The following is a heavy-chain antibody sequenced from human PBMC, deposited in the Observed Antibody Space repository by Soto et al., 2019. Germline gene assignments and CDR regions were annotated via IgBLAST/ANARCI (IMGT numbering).Heavy chain of an antibody. J-gene: IGHJ5*02. CDR1: GGSISRCGYS. CDR2: IYHSGST. CDR3: ARVHSP. Sequence: SETLSLTCAVSGGSISRCGYSWSWIRQPPGKGLEWIGYIYHSGSTYYNPSLKSRVTISVDRSKNQFSLKLSSVTAADTAVYYCARVHSPWGQGTLVTVSS. V-gene: IGHV4-30-2*01.